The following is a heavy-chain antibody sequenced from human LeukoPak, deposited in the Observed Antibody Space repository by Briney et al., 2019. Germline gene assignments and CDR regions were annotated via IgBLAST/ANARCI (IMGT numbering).Heavy chain of an antibody. V-gene: IGHV3-53*01. J-gene: IGHJ4*02. CDR1: GFTVSSNY. CDR3: ARVDYGDYYFDY. Sequence: GGSLRLSCAASGFTVSSNYMSWVRQAPGKGLEWVSVIYSGGSTYYADSVKGRFTISRDNSKNTLYLQMNSLRVEDTAVYYCARVDYGDYYFDYWGQGTLVTVSS. D-gene: IGHD4-17*01. CDR2: IYSGGST.